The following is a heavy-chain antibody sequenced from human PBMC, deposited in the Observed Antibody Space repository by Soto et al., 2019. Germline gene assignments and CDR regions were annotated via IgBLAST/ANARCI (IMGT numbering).Heavy chain of an antibody. V-gene: IGHV3-30-3*01. CDR2: ISYDGSNK. D-gene: IGHD3-22*01. J-gene: IGHJ5*02. CDR1: GFTFRNYG. CDR3: ARDYYYEGSATFGWFDP. Sequence: GGSLRLSCVASGFTFRNYGVHWVRQAPGKGLEWVAVISYDGSNKHYADSVKGRFTISRDNSKNTLYLQMNSLRAEDTAVYYCARDYYYEGSATFGWFDPWGQGTLVTVSS.